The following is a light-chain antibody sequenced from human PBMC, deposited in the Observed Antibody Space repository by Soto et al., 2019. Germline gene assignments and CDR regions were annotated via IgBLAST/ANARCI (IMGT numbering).Light chain of an antibody. J-gene: IGKJ1*01. CDR1: QGIDNY. CDR3: LQHKTYPRT. V-gene: IGKV1-17*03. CDR2: AAS. Sequence: DIQMTQSPSVMSASVGDRVTIICRASQGIDNYLAWFQLKPGKVPKHLIYAASTLQTGVPSRFSGSGSGTEFTLTISGLQPEDFATYFCLQHKTYPRTFGQGTTV.